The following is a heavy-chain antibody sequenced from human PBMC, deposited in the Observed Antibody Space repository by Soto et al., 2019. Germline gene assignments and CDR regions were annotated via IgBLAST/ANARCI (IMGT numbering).Heavy chain of an antibody. CDR1: GGTFSSYA. CDR3: ARDLSPVASIAARRYYYGMDV. J-gene: IGHJ6*02. V-gene: IGHV1-69*13. CDR2: VIPIFGTA. D-gene: IGHD6-6*01. Sequence: SVKVSCKASGGTFSSYAISWVRQAPGQGLEWMGGVIPIFGTANYAQKFQGRVTITADESTSTAYMELSSLRSEDTAVYYCARDLSPVASIAARRYYYGMDVWGQGTTVTVSS.